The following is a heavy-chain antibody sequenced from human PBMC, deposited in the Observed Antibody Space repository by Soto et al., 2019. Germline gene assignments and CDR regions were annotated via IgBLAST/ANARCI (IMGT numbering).Heavy chain of an antibody. CDR1: GGTFSSYA. Sequence: SVKVSCKASGGTFSSYAISWVRQAPGQGLEWMGGIIPIFDTANYAQNFQGRVTITADEYTSTAYMELSSLRSEDTAVYYCARHDCISSSCYYYYYYGMDVWG. J-gene: IGHJ6*02. V-gene: IGHV1-69*13. CDR2: IIPIFDTA. CDR3: ARHDCISSSCYYYYYYGMDV. D-gene: IGHD2-2*01.